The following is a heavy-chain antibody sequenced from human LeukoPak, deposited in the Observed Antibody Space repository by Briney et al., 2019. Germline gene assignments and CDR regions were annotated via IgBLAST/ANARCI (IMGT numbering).Heavy chain of an antibody. V-gene: IGHV3-7*03. Sequence: GGSLRLSCAGSGCTFSSYWMSWVRQAPGKGLEWVANIKQDGSDKYYVDSVKGRFTISRDNAKNSLYLQINSLRAEDTAVYYCARKTVVGSYFDYWGQGTPVTVSS. CDR2: IKQDGSDK. D-gene: IGHD4-23*01. CDR1: GCTFSSYW. J-gene: IGHJ4*02. CDR3: ARKTVVGSYFDY.